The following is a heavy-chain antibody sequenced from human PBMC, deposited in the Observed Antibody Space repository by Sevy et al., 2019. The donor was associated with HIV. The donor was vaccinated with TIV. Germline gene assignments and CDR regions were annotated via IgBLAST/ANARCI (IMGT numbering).Heavy chain of an antibody. CDR1: GFTVSGNY. CDR2: IDRGGST. Sequence: GGSLRLSCEASGFTVSGNYMAWVRLAPGKGLEWVSLIDRGGSTFYGDSVKGRFTISRDNAKNTLYLQRIPLRAEDTVVYFCARDRYYDASGFYYYYYGMDVWGQGTTVTVSS. D-gene: IGHD3-22*01. J-gene: IGHJ6*02. CDR3: ARDRYYDASGFYYYYYGMDV. V-gene: IGHV3-66*01.